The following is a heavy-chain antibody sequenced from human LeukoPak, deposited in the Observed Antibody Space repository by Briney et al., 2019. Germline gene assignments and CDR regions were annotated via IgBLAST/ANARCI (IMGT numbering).Heavy chain of an antibody. J-gene: IGHJ6*02. V-gene: IGHV3-9*01. CDR1: GFTFDDYA. CDR3: AKEFFGDPRTPDYYGMDV. D-gene: IGHD3-10*01. CDR2: ISWNSGSI. Sequence: GGSLRLSCAASGFTFDDYAMHWVRQAPGKGLEWVSGISWNSGSIGYADSVKGRFTISRDNAKNSLYLQMNSLRAEDTALYYCAKEFFGDPRTPDYYGMDVWGQGTTVTVSS.